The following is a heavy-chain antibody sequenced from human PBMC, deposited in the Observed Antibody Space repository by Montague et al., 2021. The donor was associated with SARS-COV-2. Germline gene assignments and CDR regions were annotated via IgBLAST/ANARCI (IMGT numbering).Heavy chain of an antibody. J-gene: IGHJ4*02. CDR1: VGSISSNNCY. D-gene: IGHD3-22*01. CDR2: IYYSGST. Sequence: SETLSLTCTVSVGSISSNNCYWGWIRQPPGKALEWIGSIYYSGSTYYNPSLKSRVTMSVDTSENQFTLKLSSVTAADTAVYYCARDGLYYDRSGPSNFDYWGQGTLVTVSS. CDR3: ARDGLYYDRSGPSNFDY. V-gene: IGHV4-39*06.